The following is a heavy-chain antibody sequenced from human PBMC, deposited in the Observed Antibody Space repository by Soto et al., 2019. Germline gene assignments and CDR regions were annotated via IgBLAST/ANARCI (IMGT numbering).Heavy chain of an antibody. J-gene: IGHJ4*02. Sequence: ASVKVSCKASGYTFAGYYMHWVRQAPGQGLEWMGWINPNSGGTNYAQKFQGRVTMTRDTSISTAYMELSRLRSDDTAVYYWARDRDEMATGEYYFNYWGQGTLVTASS. D-gene: IGHD5-12*01. CDR1: GYTFAGYY. V-gene: IGHV1-2*02. CDR2: INPNSGGT. CDR3: ARDRDEMATGEYYFNY.